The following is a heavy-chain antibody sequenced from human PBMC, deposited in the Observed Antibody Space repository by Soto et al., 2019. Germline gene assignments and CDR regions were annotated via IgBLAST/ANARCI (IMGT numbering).Heavy chain of an antibody. CDR3: ASAPTMRGAYVDY. Sequence: ASVKVSCKTSGYSFTSYYIHWVRQAPRQGLEWMGIINPSDRTTYYAQKFQGRVTMTSDTSTSTVYMELSSLRSEDTAVYYCASAPTMRGAYVDYWGQGALVTVST. CDR1: GYSFTSYY. V-gene: IGHV1-46*01. CDR2: INPSDRTT. J-gene: IGHJ4*02.